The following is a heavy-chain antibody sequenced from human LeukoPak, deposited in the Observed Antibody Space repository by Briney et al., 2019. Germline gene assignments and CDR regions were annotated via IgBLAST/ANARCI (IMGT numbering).Heavy chain of an antibody. CDR3: ARAEKRSGRSRNFYLDV. J-gene: IGHJ6*03. Sequence: PSETLSLTCTVSDDPINSGVYYWNWIRQPAGKGLEWIGHIYTSGTTTNSNPSLKSRVAISLDTSKNHFSLKLSSVTAADTAVYYCARAEKRSGRSRNFYLDVWGKGTTVTVSS. CDR2: IYTSGTTT. CDR1: DDPINSGVYY. D-gene: IGHD1-26*01. V-gene: IGHV4-61*09.